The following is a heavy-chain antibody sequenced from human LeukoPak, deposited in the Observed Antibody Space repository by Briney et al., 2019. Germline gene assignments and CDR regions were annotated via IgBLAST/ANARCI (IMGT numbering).Heavy chain of an antibody. V-gene: IGHV4-39*01. Sequence: PSETLSPTYTVSGGSINSGPYYWAWIRQTPDQGLEWLGTVYHDGSTKYNPSLKGLASLSVDTSKNQFSLKLSSVTAADTAVYYCARGLFYCSSTSYSYNWFDRWGQGTLVTVSS. J-gene: IGHJ5*02. D-gene: IGHD2-2*01. CDR2: VYHDGST. CDR3: ARGLFYCSSTSYSYNWFDR. CDR1: GGSINSGPYY.